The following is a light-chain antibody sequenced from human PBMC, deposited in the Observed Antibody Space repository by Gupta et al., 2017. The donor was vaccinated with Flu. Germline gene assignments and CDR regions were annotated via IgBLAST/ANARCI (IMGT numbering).Light chain of an antibody. V-gene: IGKV3-11*01. Sequence: VLTPSPATLSLSPGERATLSCRASQIVGDYLAWYQQKPGQAPRLLIYDASNRATGSPARLSGSGSGTDFTLTIISREPEDFAVYDGQQRSDWPVSFDKGTKLKIK. CDR2: DAS. CDR1: QIVGDY. CDR3: QQRSDWPVS. J-gene: IGKJ2*03.